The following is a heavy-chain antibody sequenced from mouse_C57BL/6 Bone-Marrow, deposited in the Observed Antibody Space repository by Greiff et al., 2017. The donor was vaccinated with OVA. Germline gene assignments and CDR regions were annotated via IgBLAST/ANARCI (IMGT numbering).Heavy chain of an antibody. D-gene: IGHD4-1*01. Sequence: EVKLQESGPGLVKPSQSLSLTCSVTGYSITSGYYWNWIRQFPGNKLEWMGYISYDGSNNYNPSLNNRISITRDTSKNQVYLKLNSVTTEDTATYYCATNWEVLYYFDYWGQGTTLTVSS. CDR1: GYSITSGYY. CDR3: ATNWEVLYYFDY. J-gene: IGHJ2*01. V-gene: IGHV3-6*01. CDR2: ISYDGSN.